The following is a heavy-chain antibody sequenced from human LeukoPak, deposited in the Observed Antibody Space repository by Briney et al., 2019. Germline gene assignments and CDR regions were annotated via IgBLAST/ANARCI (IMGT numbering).Heavy chain of an antibody. CDR2: LNTDGSSA. Sequence: PGGSLRLSCAASGFTLSNYWMHWVRQAPGKGLVWVSRLNTDGSSASYADSVKGRFTISRDNAKNTLYLQMNGLRAEDTAVYYCARDVVAGTNWFDPWGQGTLVTVSS. J-gene: IGHJ5*02. D-gene: IGHD6-19*01. V-gene: IGHV3-74*01. CDR1: GFTLSNYW. CDR3: ARDVVAGTNWFDP.